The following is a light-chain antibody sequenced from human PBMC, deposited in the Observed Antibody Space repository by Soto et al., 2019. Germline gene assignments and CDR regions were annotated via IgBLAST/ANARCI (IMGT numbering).Light chain of an antibody. Sequence: QSALTQPPSASGSPGQSVTISCTGTFNDVGGYNYVSWYQQHPGKAPKVIIYEVSNRPSGVSNRFSGSKSGNTASLTISGLQAEDEADYYCSSYTSSSSWVFGGGTKLTVL. V-gene: IGLV2-14*01. CDR2: EVS. CDR3: SSYTSSSSWV. J-gene: IGLJ3*02. CDR1: FNDVGGYNY.